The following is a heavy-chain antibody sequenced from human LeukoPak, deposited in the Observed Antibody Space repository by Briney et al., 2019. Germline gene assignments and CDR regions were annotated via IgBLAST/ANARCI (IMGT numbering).Heavy chain of an antibody. CDR1: GFTVSSNY. D-gene: IGHD3-22*01. J-gene: IGHJ4*02. CDR3: ASYDSSGYYFDY. Sequence: GGSLRLSCAASGFTVSSNYMSWVRQAPGKGLEWVSVIYSGGSTYYADSVKGRFTISRDNSKSTLYLQMNSLRAEDTAVYYCASYDSSGYYFDYWGQGTLVTVSS. V-gene: IGHV3-66*01. CDR2: IYSGGST.